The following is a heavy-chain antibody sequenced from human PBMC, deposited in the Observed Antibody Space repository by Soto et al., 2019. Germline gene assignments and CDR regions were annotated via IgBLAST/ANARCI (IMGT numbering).Heavy chain of an antibody. D-gene: IGHD5-18*01. CDR1: GFTFSSYG. CDR3: AKDRKVGYSYGPYYYYYYGMDV. V-gene: IGHV3-30*18. Sequence: GGSLRLSCAASGFTFSSYGMHWVRQAPGKGLEWVAVISYDGSNKYYADSVKGRFTISRDNSKNTLYLQMNSLRAEDTAVYYCAKDRKVGYSYGPYYYYYYGMDVWGQGTTVTVSS. CDR2: ISYDGSNK. J-gene: IGHJ6*02.